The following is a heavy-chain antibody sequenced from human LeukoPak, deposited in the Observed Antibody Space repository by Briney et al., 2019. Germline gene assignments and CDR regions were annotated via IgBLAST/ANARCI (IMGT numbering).Heavy chain of an antibody. CDR1: GFTFTNYG. CDR3: ARVPYSSSWPYYYYMDV. J-gene: IGHJ6*03. D-gene: IGHD6-13*01. CDR2: ISSSGSTI. Sequence: GGSLRLSCAASGFTFTNYGMGWVRQGRGKGLGGVSYISSSGSTIYYADSVKGRFTISRDNAKNSLYLQMNSLRAEDTAVYYCARVPYSSSWPYYYYMDVWGKGTTVTVSS. V-gene: IGHV3-48*04.